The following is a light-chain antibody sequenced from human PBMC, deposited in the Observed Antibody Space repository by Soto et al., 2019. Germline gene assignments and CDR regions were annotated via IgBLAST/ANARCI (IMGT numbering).Light chain of an antibody. V-gene: IGKV3-15*01. CDR1: QSVSTN. J-gene: IGKJ5*01. CDR2: GAS. CDR3: QQFHNWPPIT. Sequence: EILITRSPATLSDSPGQRATLSCRSSQSVSTNLAWYQQKPGQAPRLLIYGASNRATGIPARFSGSGSGTEFTLPISSLQSEDFAVYYCQQFHNWPPITVGPGTRLEIK.